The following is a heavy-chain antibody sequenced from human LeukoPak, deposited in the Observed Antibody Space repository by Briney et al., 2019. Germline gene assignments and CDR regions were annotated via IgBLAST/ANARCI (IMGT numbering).Heavy chain of an antibody. V-gene: IGHV4-61*01. Sequence: PSETLSLTCTVSGGSISSSSYYWSWIRQPPGKGLEWIGYIYYSGSTNYNPSLKSRVTISVDTSKNQFSLKLSSVTAADTAVYYCARYHYGGKSSGAFDIWGQGTMVTVSS. D-gene: IGHD4-23*01. CDR1: GGSISSSSYY. CDR2: IYYSGST. J-gene: IGHJ3*02. CDR3: ARYHYGGKSSGAFDI.